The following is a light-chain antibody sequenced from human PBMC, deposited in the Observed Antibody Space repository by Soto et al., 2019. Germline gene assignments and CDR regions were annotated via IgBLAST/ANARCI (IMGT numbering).Light chain of an antibody. CDR2: EVT. CDR3: SSYTTSSTRV. V-gene: IGLV2-14*01. CDR1: SSDVGGYNY. J-gene: IGLJ1*01. Sequence: QSALTQPPSASGTPGQSVAISCTGTSSDVGGYNYVSWYQQHPGKVPKLIIYEVTNRPSGVSTRFSGSKSGNTASLTISGLQAEDEADYYCSSYTTSSTRVFGTGTKVTVL.